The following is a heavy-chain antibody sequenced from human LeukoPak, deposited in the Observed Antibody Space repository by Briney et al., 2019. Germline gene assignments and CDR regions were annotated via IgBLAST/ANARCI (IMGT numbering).Heavy chain of an antibody. CDR1: GGSISSYY. Sequence: SETLPLTCTVSGGSISSYYWSWIRQPPGKGLEWIGYIYYSGSTNYNPSLKSRVTISVDTSKNQFSLKLSSVTAADTAVYYCARQLRARYGSGSYYGPFDYWGQGTLVTVSS. J-gene: IGHJ4*02. V-gene: IGHV4-59*08. CDR3: ARQLRARYGSGSYYGPFDY. D-gene: IGHD3-10*01. CDR2: IYYSGST.